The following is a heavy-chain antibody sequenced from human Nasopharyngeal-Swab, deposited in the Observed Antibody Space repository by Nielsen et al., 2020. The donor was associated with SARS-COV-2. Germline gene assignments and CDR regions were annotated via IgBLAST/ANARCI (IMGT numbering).Heavy chain of an antibody. V-gene: IGHV4-34*01. CDR2: INHNGRI. D-gene: IGHD3-3*01. CDR1: GGSLSTYF. J-gene: IGHJ5*02. Sequence: SETLSLTCGVSGGSLSTYFWSWIRQPPGKGLEWIGEINHNGRINNNPSLKSRVTLSIDTSKNQLSLKMSSVTAADTAVYYCARVSAITIFGVVTHSAWFDPWGQGTLVTVSS. CDR3: ARVSAITIFGVVTHSAWFDP.